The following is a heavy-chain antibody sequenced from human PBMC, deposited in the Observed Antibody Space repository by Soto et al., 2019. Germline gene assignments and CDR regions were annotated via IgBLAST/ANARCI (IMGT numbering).Heavy chain of an antibody. D-gene: IGHD6-13*01. CDR3: TAARLRYSSSWS. Sequence: EVQLVESGGGLVKPGGSLRLSCAASGFTFSNAWMSWVRQAPGKGLEWVGRIKSKTDGGTTDYAAPVKGRFTISRDDSKNTLYLQMNSLKTEDTAVYYCTAARLRYSSSWSWGQGTLVTVSS. CDR1: GFTFSNAW. CDR2: IKSKTDGGTT. V-gene: IGHV3-15*01. J-gene: IGHJ5*02.